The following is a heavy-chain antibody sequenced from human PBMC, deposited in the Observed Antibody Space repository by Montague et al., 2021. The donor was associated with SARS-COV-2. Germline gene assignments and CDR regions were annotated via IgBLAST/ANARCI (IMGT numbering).Heavy chain of an antibody. Sequence: SETLSLTCAVYGGSFSGYYWNWIRQPPGKGLEWIGEINHSGSAKYNPSLKRRVTISVDTSKNQFSLKPNSVTAADTAVYYCARLGEGVVPAPILGVGPYYSYFYMDVWGKGATVTVSS. D-gene: IGHD2-2*02. CDR2: INHSGSA. CDR1: GGSFSGYY. J-gene: IGHJ6*03. V-gene: IGHV4-34*01. CDR3: ARLGEGVVPAPILGVGPYYSYFYMDV.